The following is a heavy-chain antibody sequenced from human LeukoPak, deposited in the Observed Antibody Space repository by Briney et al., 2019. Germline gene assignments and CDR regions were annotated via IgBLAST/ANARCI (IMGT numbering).Heavy chain of an antibody. CDR1: GGSISSYY. Sequence: SETLSLTCTVSGGSISSYYWSWIRQPAGKGLEWIGRMYTSGSTSQNPSLKSRVTISVDKSKNQFSLKLSSVTAADTAVYYCARDRIGPFYAFDIWGQGTMVTVSS. V-gene: IGHV4-4*07. J-gene: IGHJ3*02. D-gene: IGHD2/OR15-2a*01. CDR2: MYTSGST. CDR3: ARDRIGPFYAFDI.